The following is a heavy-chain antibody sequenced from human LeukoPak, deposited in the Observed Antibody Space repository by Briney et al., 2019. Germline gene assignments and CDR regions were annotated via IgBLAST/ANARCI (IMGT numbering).Heavy chain of an antibody. V-gene: IGHV3-23*01. CDR1: GGSFSGYY. CDR3: ARNSSGFKLGDAFDI. D-gene: IGHD3-22*01. Sequence: PSETLSLTCAVYGGSFSGYYWSWIRQPPGKGLEWISAINGGAYSTSYADSVKGRFTISRDNSKNTLYLQMNSLRAEDTAVYYCARNSSGFKLGDAFDIWGQGTMVTVSS. CDR2: INGGAYST. J-gene: IGHJ3*02.